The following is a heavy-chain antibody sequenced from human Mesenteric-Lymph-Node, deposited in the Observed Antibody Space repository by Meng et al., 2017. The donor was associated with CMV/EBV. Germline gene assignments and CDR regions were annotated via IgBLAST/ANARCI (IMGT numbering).Heavy chain of an antibody. CDR3: AKGGWKTAPYP. J-gene: IGHJ5*02. D-gene: IGHD1-1*01. CDR2: LYTGGDK. V-gene: IGHV3-53*01. Sequence: GESLKISCAASGLTVSSSYMSWVRQAPGKGLEWVSVLYTGGDKYYAASVKGRFTVTRDNSKNTLYLQMNSLRADDTAVYYCAKGGWKTAPYPWGQGTVVTVSS. CDR1: GLTVSSSY.